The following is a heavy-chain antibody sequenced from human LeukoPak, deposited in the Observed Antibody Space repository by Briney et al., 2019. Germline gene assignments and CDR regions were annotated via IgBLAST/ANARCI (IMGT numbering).Heavy chain of an antibody. CDR3: ARAQGNSSFYSPLSH. J-gene: IGHJ4*02. CDR2: ISAYNGNT. CDR1: GYTFTTYG. V-gene: IGHV1-18*01. D-gene: IGHD3-22*01. Sequence: ASVKVSCKASGYTFTTYGISWVRQAPGQGLEWMGWISAYNGNTNYAQKLQGRVTMTTDTSTSTAYMELRSLRSDDTAVYYCARAQGNSSFYSPLSHGGREPRVPFSS.